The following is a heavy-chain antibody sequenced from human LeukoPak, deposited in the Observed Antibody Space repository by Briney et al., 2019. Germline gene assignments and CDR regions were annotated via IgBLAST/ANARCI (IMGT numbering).Heavy chain of an antibody. V-gene: IGHV4-39*07. Sequence: KPSETLSLTCTVSGGSISSGSYYWSWIRQPPGKGMEWIGEINHSGSTNYNPSLKSRVTISVDTSKNQFSLKLSSVTAADTAVYYCARRLWSGYRITKLTYFDYWGQGTLVTVSS. CDR1: GGSISSGSYY. CDR2: INHSGST. D-gene: IGHD3-3*01. CDR3: ARRLWSGYRITKLTYFDY. J-gene: IGHJ4*02.